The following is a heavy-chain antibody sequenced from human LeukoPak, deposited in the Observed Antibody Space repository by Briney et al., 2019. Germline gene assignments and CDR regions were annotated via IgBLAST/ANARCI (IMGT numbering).Heavy chain of an antibody. V-gene: IGHV4-34*01. CDR3: ARGSRDIVLMVYAILPSWFDP. D-gene: IGHD2-8*01. Sequence: SETLSLTCAVYGGSFSGYYWSWIRQPPGKGLEWIGEINHSGSTNYNPSLKSRVTISVDTSKNQFSLKLSSVTAADTAVYYCARGSRDIVLMVYAILPSWFDPWGQGTLVAVSS. CDR1: GGSFSGYY. J-gene: IGHJ5*02. CDR2: INHSGST.